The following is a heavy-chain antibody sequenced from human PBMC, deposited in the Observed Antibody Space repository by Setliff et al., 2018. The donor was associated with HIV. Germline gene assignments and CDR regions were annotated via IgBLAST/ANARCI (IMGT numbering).Heavy chain of an antibody. CDR2: ISSSSSTI. J-gene: IGHJ4*02. CDR1: GFTFSSYS. CDR3: ASSHDTSGNFDLPFGY. Sequence: GGSLRLSCAASGFTFSSYSMNWVRQAPGKGLEWVSYISSSSSTIYYADSVKGRFTISRDNAKNSLYLQMNSLRAEDTAVYYCASSHDTSGNFDLPFGYWGQGTLVTVSS. V-gene: IGHV3-48*04. D-gene: IGHD3-22*01.